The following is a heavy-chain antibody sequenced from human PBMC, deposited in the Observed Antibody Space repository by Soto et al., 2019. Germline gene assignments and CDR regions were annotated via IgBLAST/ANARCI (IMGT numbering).Heavy chain of an antibody. CDR1: GFTFTSFG. J-gene: IGHJ4*02. CDR2: IWYDGSNK. V-gene: IGHV3-33*01. CDR3: ARNNGNYRLDN. D-gene: IGHD1-7*01. Sequence: VQLVESGGGVVQPGRSLRLSCAASGFTFTSFGMHWVRQAPGKGLEWVAIIWYDGSNKYYADSVKGRFTISRDQSKNTVYLQMNSLRAEDTALYHCARNNGNYRLDNRGQGTLVTVSS.